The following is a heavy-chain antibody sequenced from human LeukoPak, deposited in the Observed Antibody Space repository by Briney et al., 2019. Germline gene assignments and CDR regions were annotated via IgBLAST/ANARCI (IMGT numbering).Heavy chain of an antibody. Sequence: PGGSLRLSCAASGFTFSSYSMNWVRQAPGKGLEWVSSISSSSSYIYYADSVKGRFTISRDNAKDSLYLQMNSLRAEDTAVYYCARASSTYGGAFDIWGQGTMVTVSS. D-gene: IGHD6-6*01. CDR2: ISSSSSYI. V-gene: IGHV3-21*01. CDR3: ARASSTYGGAFDI. CDR1: GFTFSSYS. J-gene: IGHJ3*02.